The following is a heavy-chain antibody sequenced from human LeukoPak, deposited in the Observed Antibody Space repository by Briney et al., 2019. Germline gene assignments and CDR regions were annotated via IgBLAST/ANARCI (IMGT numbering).Heavy chain of an antibody. CDR1: GGSFSGYY. J-gene: IGHJ4*02. D-gene: IGHD3-3*01. Sequence: SETLSLTCAVYGGSFSGYYWSWIRQPPGKGLEWIGEINHSGSTNYNPSLKSRVTISVDTSKNQFSPKLSSVTAADTAVYYCARAQFWSGYSYWGQGTLVTVSS. V-gene: IGHV4-34*01. CDR2: INHSGST. CDR3: ARAQFWSGYSY.